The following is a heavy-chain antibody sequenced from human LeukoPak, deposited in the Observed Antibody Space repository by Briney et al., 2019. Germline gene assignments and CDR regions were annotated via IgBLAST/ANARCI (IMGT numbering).Heavy chain of an antibody. V-gene: IGHV1-24*01. CDR1: GYTLTELS. D-gene: IGHD6-19*01. J-gene: IGHJ4*02. CDR2: FDPEDGET. Sequence: VASVKVSCKVSGYTLTELSMHWVRQAPGKGLEWMGGFDPEDGETIYAQKFQGRVTMTEDTSTDTAYMELSSLRSEDTAVYYCATVSIIAVAGTPFDYWGQGTPVTVSS. CDR3: ATVSIIAVAGTPFDY.